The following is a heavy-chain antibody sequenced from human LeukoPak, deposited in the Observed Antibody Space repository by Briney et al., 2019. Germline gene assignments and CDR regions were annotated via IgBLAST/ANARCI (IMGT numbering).Heavy chain of an antibody. CDR2: IYYSGST. V-gene: IGHV4-59*01. J-gene: IGHJ6*03. CDR3: ARSDSSSWGYYYYYYMDV. D-gene: IGHD6-13*01. Sequence: SETLSLTCTVSGGSISSYYWSWIRQPPGKGLEWIGYIYYSGSTNYNPSLKSRVTISVDTSKNQFSLKLSSVTAADTAVYYCARSDSSSWGYYYYYYMDVLGKGTTVTVSS. CDR1: GGSISSYY.